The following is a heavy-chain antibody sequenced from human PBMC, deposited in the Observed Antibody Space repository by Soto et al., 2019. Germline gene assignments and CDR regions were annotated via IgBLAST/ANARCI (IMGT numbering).Heavy chain of an antibody. CDR2: IGAADDP. D-gene: IGHD2-15*01. J-gene: IGHJ6*02. V-gene: IGHV3-13*05. CDR1: GFTFSTYD. Sequence: GGSLRLSCAASGFTFSTYDMHWVRQATGKGLEWVSAIGAADDPYYSGSVKGRFTISRENAKSSLSLQMNSLRVGDTAVYYCARAYSGNLPRRADYYYAMDVWGQWTPVTVSS. CDR3: ARAYSGNLPRRADYYYAMDV.